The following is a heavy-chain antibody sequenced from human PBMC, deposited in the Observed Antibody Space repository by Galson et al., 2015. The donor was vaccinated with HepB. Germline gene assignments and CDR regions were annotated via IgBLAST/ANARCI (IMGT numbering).Heavy chain of an antibody. CDR1: GFTFSSYA. D-gene: IGHD6-19*01. Sequence: SLRLSCAASGFTFSSYAMHWVRQAPGKGLEWVAVISYDGSNKYYADSVKGRFTISRDNSKNTLYLQVNSLRAEDTAVYYCARQYSSGMKYYYYYYGMDVWGQGTTVTVSS. CDR2: ISYDGSNK. J-gene: IGHJ6*02. CDR3: ARQYSSGMKYYYYYYGMDV. V-gene: IGHV3-30-3*01.